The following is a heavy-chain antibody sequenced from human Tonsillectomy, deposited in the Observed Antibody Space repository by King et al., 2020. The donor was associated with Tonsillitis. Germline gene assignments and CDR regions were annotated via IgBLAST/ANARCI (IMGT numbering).Heavy chain of an antibody. J-gene: IGHJ6*04. CDR1: GFTFSRYG. CDR2: ITYDGSNK. CDR3: AKSSPEDYGMDV. D-gene: IGHD2-2*01. V-gene: IGHV3-30*18. Sequence: VQLVESGGGVVQPGRSLRLSCAASGFTFSRYGMHWVRQAPGKGLDWVGVITYDGSNKYYADSVKGRFIISRDNSNNTVYLQMNSLSADDTAVYYCAKSSPEDYGMDVWGKGTAVTVAS.